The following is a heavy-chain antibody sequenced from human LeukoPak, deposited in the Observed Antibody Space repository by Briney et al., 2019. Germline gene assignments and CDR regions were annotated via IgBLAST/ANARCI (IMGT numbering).Heavy chain of an antibody. CDR3: ARADYQLLSPSYNWFDP. CDR1: GFTFSSYG. Sequence: PGRSLRLPCAASGFTFSSYGMHWVRQAPGKGLEWVAVTWYDGSNKYYADSVKGRFTISRDNSKNTLYLQMNSLRAEDTAVYYCARADYQLLSPSYNWFDPWGQGPWSPSPQ. CDR2: TWYDGSNK. D-gene: IGHD2-2*01. V-gene: IGHV3-33*01. J-gene: IGHJ5*02.